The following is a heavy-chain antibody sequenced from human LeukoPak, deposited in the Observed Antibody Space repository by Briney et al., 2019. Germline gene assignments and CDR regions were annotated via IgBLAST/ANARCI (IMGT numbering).Heavy chain of an antibody. V-gene: IGHV5-51*01. CDR1: GYSFSTYW. CDR3: TRQGSHSSGWLDAFDI. CDR2: IYPGDSDT. Sequence: GESLKISCEGSGYSFSTYWIGWVRQMPGKRLEWMGIIYPGDSDTRYSPSFQGQVTISADKSISTAYLQWGSLKASDTAMYYCTRQGSHSSGWLDAFDIWGQGTMVTVSS. D-gene: IGHD6-19*01. J-gene: IGHJ3*02.